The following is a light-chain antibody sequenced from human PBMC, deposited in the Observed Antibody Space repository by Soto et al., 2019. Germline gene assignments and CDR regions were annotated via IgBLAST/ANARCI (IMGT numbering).Light chain of an antibody. CDR3: QHYSTVWA. Sequence: DIQMTQSPSSLSASVRDRVTITCRASQNIRGYLNWYQQKPGTAPKVLIYHASNLQSGVPSRFSGSGSGTEFTLTISSLQPDDFATYYCQHYSTVWAFGQGTKVDIK. J-gene: IGKJ1*01. CDR2: HAS. V-gene: IGKV1-5*01. CDR1: QNIRGY.